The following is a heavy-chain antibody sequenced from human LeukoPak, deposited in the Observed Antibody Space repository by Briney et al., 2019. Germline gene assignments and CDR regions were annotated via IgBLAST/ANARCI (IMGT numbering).Heavy chain of an antibody. V-gene: IGHV4-34*01. CDR3: AREEDTASY. Sequence: GLEWIGEINHSGSTNYNPSLKSRVTISVDTSKNQFSLKLSSVTAADTAVYYCAREEDTASYWGQGTLVTVSS. CDR2: INHSGST. D-gene: IGHD5-18*01. J-gene: IGHJ4*02.